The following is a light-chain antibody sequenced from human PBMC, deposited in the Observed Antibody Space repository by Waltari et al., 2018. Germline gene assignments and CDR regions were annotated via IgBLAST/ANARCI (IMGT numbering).Light chain of an antibody. CDR3: QQRSNWPLT. CDR2: DAA. CDR1: QSVSSY. V-gene: IGKV3-11*01. J-gene: IGKJ4*01. Sequence: EIVLTQSPATLSLSPGERATLSCRASQSVSSYLAWYQQKPGPAPRRLIYDAANRAPGIPARFSGSGSGTYFTLTISSLEPEDFAVYYCQQRSNWPLTFGGGTKVEIK.